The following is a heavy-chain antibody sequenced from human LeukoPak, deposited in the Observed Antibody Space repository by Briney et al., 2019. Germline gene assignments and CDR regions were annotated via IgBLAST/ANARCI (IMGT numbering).Heavy chain of an antibody. J-gene: IGHJ4*02. Sequence: GGSLRLSCAASGFTFSSNYMSWVRQAPGKGLEWVSVIYSGGSTYYADSVKGRFTISRDNSKNTLYLQMNSLRAEDTAVYYCARDPGGYYDSSGYSHFDYWGQGTLVTVSS. CDR3: ARDPGGYYDSSGYSHFDY. CDR1: GFTFSSNY. D-gene: IGHD3-22*01. CDR2: IYSGGST. V-gene: IGHV3-66*01.